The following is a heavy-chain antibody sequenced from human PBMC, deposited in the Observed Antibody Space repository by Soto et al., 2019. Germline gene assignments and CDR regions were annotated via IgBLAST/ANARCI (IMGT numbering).Heavy chain of an antibody. Sequence: GGSLRLSCVVSGITFSTYRMHWVRRAPGKGLVWVSHIKSDGTVTHYTDSVRGRFIISRDNAKNTLFLQMNSLRAEDTAVYYCARENYDFWSGYYLDYWGQGTLVTVS. V-gene: IGHV3-74*01. J-gene: IGHJ4*02. D-gene: IGHD3-3*01. CDR1: GITFSTYR. CDR2: IKSDGTVT. CDR3: ARENYDFWSGYYLDY.